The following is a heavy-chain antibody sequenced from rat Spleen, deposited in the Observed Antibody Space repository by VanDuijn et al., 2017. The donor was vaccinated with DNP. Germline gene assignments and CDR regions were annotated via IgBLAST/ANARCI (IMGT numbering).Heavy chain of an antibody. CDR1: GFTFINYW. J-gene: IGHJ2*01. CDR2: ITYDGGST. CDR3: ARLTELGDFDY. V-gene: IGHV5-20*01. D-gene: IGHD2-5*01. Sequence: EVQLVESGGDLVQPGRSLKVSCVASGFTFINYWMTWIRQAPTKGLEWVAYITYDGGSTYYRDSVKGRFTVSRDNARSSLYLQMDSLRSEDTATYYCARLTELGDFDYWGQGVMVTVSS.